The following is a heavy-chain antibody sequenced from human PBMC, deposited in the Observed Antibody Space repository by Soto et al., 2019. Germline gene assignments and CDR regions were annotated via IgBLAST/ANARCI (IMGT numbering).Heavy chain of an antibody. D-gene: IGHD1-26*01. Sequence: PSETLSLTCTVSGGTISSWYWSWIRQPPGKGLQWIGYIYYSGSTNCNPSLKSRVTISVDTSKNQFSLKLSSVTAADTAVYYCARRYGSAIDYWGRGTLVTVS. J-gene: IGHJ4*02. CDR2: IYYSGST. CDR1: GGTISSWY. V-gene: IGHV4-59*08. CDR3: ARRYGSAIDY.